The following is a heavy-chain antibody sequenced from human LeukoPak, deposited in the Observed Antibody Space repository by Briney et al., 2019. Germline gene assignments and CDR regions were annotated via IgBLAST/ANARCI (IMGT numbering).Heavy chain of an antibody. V-gene: IGHV3-23*01. CDR1: GFTFSSHG. J-gene: IGHJ6*03. CDR3: AKGLYIVVVVAATWSFYYYYYMDV. Sequence: GGSLRLSCAASGFTFSSHGMNWVRQAPGKGLEWVSGIRGDGVTTYYADSVKGRFTISRDNAKNSLYLQMNSLRAEDTALYYCAKGLYIVVVVAATWSFYYYYYMDVWGKGTTVTISS. CDR2: IRGDGVTT. D-gene: IGHD2-15*01.